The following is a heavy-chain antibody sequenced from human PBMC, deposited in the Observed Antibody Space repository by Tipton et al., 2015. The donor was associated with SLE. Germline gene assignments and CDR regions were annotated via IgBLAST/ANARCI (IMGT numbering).Heavy chain of an antibody. Sequence: GSLRLSCAASGFTFSSYWMSWVRQAPGKGLEWVANIKQDGSEKYYVDSVKGRFTISRDNAKNSLYLQMNSLRAEDTAVYYCARDTHSSGWSPDYWGQGTLVTVSS. CDR1: GFTFSSYW. V-gene: IGHV3-7*01. CDR2: IKQDGSEK. D-gene: IGHD6-19*01. J-gene: IGHJ4*02. CDR3: ARDTHSSGWSPDY.